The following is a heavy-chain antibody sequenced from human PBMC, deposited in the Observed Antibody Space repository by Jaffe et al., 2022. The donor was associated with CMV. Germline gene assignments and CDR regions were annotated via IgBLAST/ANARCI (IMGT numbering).Heavy chain of an antibody. V-gene: IGHV5-10-1*03. CDR3: ARPTVHYYDFWSLDV. CDR2: IDPSDSYT. J-gene: IGHJ6*04. Sequence: EVQLVQSGAEVKKPGESLRISCKGSGYSFTSYWISWVRQMPGKGLEWMGRIDPSDSYTNYSPSFQGHVTISADKSISTAYLQWSSLKASDTAMYYCARPTVHYYDFWSLDVWGKGTTVTVSS. CDR1: GYSFTSYW. D-gene: IGHD3-3*01.